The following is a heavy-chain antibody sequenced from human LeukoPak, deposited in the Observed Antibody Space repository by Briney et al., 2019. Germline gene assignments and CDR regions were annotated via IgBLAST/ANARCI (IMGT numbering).Heavy chain of an antibody. CDR2: INPNSGGT. J-gene: IGHJ4*02. D-gene: IGHD6-13*01. CDR3: ARGGFIAAAGNFDY. Sequence: GASVKVSCKASGYTFTGYYMHWVRQAPGQGLEWMGWINPNSGGTNYAQEFQGRVTMTRDTSISTAYMELSRLRSDDTAVYYCARGGFIAAAGNFDYWGQGTLVTVSS. V-gene: IGHV1-2*02. CDR1: GYTFTGYY.